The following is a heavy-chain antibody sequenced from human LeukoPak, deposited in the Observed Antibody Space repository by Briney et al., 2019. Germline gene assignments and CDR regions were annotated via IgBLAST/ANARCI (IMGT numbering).Heavy chain of an antibody. V-gene: IGHV1-2*04. J-gene: IGHJ5*02. Sequence: ASVKVSCKASGYTFTGYYMHWVRQAPGQGLEWMGWINPNSGGTNYAQKFQGWATTTRDTSISTAYMELSRLRSDDTAVYYCARGTSLVAATYGWFDPWGQGTLVTVSS. CDR2: INPNSGGT. D-gene: IGHD2-15*01. CDR1: GYTFTGYY. CDR3: ARGTSLVAATYGWFDP.